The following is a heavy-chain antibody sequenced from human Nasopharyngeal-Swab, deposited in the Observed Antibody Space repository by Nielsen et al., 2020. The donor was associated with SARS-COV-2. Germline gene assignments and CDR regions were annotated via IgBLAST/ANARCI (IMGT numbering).Heavy chain of an antibody. CDR3: ARGFTGWYGYYFDY. V-gene: IGHV3-15*01. J-gene: IGHJ4*02. D-gene: IGHD6-19*01. Sequence: WIRQPPGKGLEWVGRIKSKTDGGTTDYAAPVKGRFTISRDDSKNTLYLQMNSLRAEDTAVYYCARGFTGWYGYYFDYWGQGTLVTVSS. CDR2: IKSKTDGGTT.